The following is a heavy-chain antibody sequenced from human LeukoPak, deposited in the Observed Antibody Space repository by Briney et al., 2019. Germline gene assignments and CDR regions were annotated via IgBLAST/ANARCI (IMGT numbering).Heavy chain of an antibody. CDR3: ARGGVASPRAFDI. CDR2: IYYSGST. CDR1: GGSISSYY. V-gene: IGHV4-59*01. J-gene: IGHJ3*02. D-gene: IGHD2-2*01. Sequence: SETLPLTCTVSGGSISSYYWSWIRQPPGKGLEWIGYIYYSGSTNYNPSLKSRVTISVDTSKNQFSLKLSSVTAADTAVYYCARGGVASPRAFDIWGQGTMVTVSS.